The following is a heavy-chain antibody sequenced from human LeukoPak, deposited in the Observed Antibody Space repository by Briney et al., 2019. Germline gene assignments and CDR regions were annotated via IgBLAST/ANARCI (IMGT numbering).Heavy chain of an antibody. CDR1: GFTFSSYG. D-gene: IGHD3-22*01. CDR3: AKGVASSGYYFPFDY. V-gene: IGHV3-23*01. Sequence: GGTLRLSCAASGFTFSSYGMSWVRQAPGKGLEWDSAISGSGGSTYYADSVKGRFTISRDNSKNTLYLQMNSLRAEDTAVYYCAKGVASSGYYFPFDYWGQGTLVTVSS. CDR2: ISGSGGST. J-gene: IGHJ4*02.